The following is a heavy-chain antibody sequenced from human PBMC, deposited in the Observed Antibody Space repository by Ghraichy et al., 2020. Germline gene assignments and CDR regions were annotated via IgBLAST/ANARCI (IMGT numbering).Heavy chain of an antibody. Sequence: GGSLRLSCAASGFSFNTYAMHWGRQTPGKGREWVAIISYDGGNEKYADSVNGRFTISRDNSKNTLFLQMNNLRVDDSAMYYCARGPGPTIVETYLDSWGQGTLVTVSS. J-gene: IGHJ4*02. CDR1: GFSFNTYA. V-gene: IGHV3-30*04. D-gene: IGHD3-10*01. CDR3: ARGPGPTIVETYLDS. CDR2: ISYDGGNE.